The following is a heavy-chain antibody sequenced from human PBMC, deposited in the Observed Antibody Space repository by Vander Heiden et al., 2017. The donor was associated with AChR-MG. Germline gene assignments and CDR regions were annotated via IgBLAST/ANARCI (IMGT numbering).Heavy chain of an antibody. CDR3: ARVYCSGGSCYSSFDY. D-gene: IGHD2-15*01. CDR1: GFTFSSHS. CDR2: ISSSSSYI. J-gene: IGHJ4*02. Sequence: EVQLVESGGGLVKPGGSLRLSCAASGFTFSSHSMNWVRQAPGKGLEWVSSISSSSSYIYYADSVKGRFTISRDNAKNSLYLQMNSLRAEDTAVYYCARVYCSGGSCYSSFDYWGQGTLVTVSS. V-gene: IGHV3-21*01.